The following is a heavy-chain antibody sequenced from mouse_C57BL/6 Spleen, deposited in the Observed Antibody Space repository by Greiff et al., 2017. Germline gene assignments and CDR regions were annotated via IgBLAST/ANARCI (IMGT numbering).Heavy chain of an antibody. D-gene: IGHD1-1*01. CDR1: GFTFSSYA. J-gene: IGHJ4*01. CDR2: ISDGGSYT. V-gene: IGHV5-4*01. CDR3: ARAYYYGSSPLLSMDY. Sequence: EVQLVESGGGLVKPGGSLKLSCAASGFTFSSYAMSWVRQTPDKRLEWVATISDGGSYTYYPDNVKGRFTISRDNAKNNLYLQMSHLKSEDTAMYYCARAYYYGSSPLLSMDYWGQGTSVTVSS.